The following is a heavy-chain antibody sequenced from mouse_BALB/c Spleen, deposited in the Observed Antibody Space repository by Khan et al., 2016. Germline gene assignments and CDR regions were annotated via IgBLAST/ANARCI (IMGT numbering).Heavy chain of an antibody. Sequence: EVELEEPGGGLVQPGGSLRLSCATSGFTFTDYYMTWVRQSPGKALEWLGCISIKVNDYTTVYSASVKGRFTISRDKSQSNLYPQMNTLVARDSATYYCTSNGYAWFTFWGQGTLFTVSS. V-gene: IGHV7-3*02. CDR1: GFTFTDYY. CDR3: TSNGYAWFTF. J-gene: IGHJ3*01. D-gene: IGHD2-2*01. CDR2: ISIKVNDYTT.